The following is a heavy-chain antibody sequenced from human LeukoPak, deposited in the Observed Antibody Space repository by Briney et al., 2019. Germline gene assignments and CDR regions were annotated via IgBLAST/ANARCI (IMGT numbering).Heavy chain of an antibody. V-gene: IGHV4-59*08. Sequence: SETLSLTCAVYGRSFSGYSWTWIRQPPGKGLEWIGYIYYSGSTNYNPSLKSRVTISVDTSKNQFSLKLSSVTAADTAVYYCASNYYGSGSLDYWGQGTLVTVSS. CDR1: GRSFSGYS. CDR2: IYYSGST. J-gene: IGHJ4*02. D-gene: IGHD3-10*01. CDR3: ASNYYGSGSLDY.